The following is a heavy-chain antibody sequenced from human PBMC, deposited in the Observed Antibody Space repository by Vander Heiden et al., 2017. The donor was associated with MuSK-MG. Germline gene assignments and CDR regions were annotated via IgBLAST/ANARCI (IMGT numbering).Heavy chain of an antibody. D-gene: IGHD3-3*01. CDR1: GGSFSGYY. Sequence: QVQLQQWGAGLLKPSETLSLTCAVYGGSFSGYYGSWIRQPPGKGLEWIGEINHSGSTNYNPSLKSRVTISVDTSKNQFSLKLSSVTAADTAVYYCARRRITIFGVVKQLDYWGEGTLVTVSS. CDR3: ARRRITIFGVVKQLDY. V-gene: IGHV4-34*01. CDR2: INHSGST. J-gene: IGHJ4*02.